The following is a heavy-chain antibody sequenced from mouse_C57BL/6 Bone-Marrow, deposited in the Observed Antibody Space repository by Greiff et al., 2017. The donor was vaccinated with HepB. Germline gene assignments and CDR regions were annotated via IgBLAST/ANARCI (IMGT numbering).Heavy chain of an antibody. J-gene: IGHJ4*01. CDR3: ARLGRRDSYSMAY. Sequence: EVQVVESGGGLVKPGGSLKLSCAASGFTFSDYGMHWVRQAPEKGLEWVAYISSGSSTIYYADTVKGRFTISRDNAKNTLFLQMTSLRSEDTALYYCARLGRRDSYSMAYWGQGTSVTVSS. CDR1: GFTFSDYG. D-gene: IGHD3-3*01. V-gene: IGHV5-17*01. CDR2: ISSGSSTI.